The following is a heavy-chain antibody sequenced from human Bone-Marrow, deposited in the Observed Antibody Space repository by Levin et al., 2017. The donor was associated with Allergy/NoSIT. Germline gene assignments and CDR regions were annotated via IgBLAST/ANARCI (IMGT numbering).Heavy chain of an antibody. CDR3: AKDRGQPLLYLPDY. Sequence: GGSLRLSCAASGFTFSSYGMHWVRQAPGKGLEWVAVISYDGSNKYYADSVKGRFTISRDNSKNTLYLQMNSLRAEDTAVFYCAKDRGQPLLYLPDYWGQGTLVTVSS. V-gene: IGHV3-30*18. D-gene: IGHD2-2*02. CDR1: GFTFSSYG. J-gene: IGHJ4*02. CDR2: ISYDGSNK.